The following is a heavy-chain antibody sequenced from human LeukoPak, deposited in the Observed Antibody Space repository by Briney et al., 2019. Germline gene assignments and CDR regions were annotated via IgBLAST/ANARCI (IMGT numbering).Heavy chain of an antibody. V-gene: IGHV3-11*01. CDR3: ARDLSLGSGSWFDQ. J-gene: IGHJ5*02. CDR1: GFTFRDYY. Sequence: GGSLRLSCAASGFTFRDYYMTWVRQAPGKGLEWISYISNTGRTRYYADSVKRRYTISRDNAKNSLFLQMNSLRAEDTAIYYCARDLSLGSGSWFDQWGQGTLVTASS. CDR2: ISNTGRTR. D-gene: IGHD3-10*01.